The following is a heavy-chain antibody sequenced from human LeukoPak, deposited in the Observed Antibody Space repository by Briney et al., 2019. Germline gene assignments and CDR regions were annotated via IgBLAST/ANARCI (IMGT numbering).Heavy chain of an antibody. D-gene: IGHD2-2*01. CDR1: GYTFKNYD. V-gene: IGHV1-8*01. CDR2: MNPKSGDT. J-gene: IGHJ4*02. CDR3: ARAPGNCGSASCYYDY. Sequence: ASVKVSCKASGYTFKNYDINWVRQATGQGLEWLGWMNPKSGDTGHAQKFQGRVTITRNTSITTAYMELSSLESEDTAVYFCARAPGNCGSASCYYDYWGQGTLVTVSS.